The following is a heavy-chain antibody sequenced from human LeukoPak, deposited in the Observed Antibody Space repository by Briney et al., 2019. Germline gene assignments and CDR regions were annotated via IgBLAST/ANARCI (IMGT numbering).Heavy chain of an antibody. CDR3: ARTYCSGGSCYGDY. CDR2: IYYTGSA. V-gene: IGHV4-31*03. CDR1: GGSISSGAYY. D-gene: IGHD2-15*01. Sequence: SETLSLTCTVSGGSISSGAYYWSWVRQHPGEGLEWIGYIYYTGSAYYNPSLRSRVTISVDTSKNQFSLRLSSVTAADTALYYCARTYCSGGSCYGDYWGQGTLVTVSS. J-gene: IGHJ4*02.